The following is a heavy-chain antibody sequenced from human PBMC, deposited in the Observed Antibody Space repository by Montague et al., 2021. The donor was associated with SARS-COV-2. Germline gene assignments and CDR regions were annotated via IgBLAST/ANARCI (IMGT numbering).Heavy chain of an antibody. J-gene: IGHJ3*02. V-gene: IGHV4-39*01. CDR1: GGSFSGYY. CDR2: IYYSGST. CDR3: ARFPTSYYYDSKAAPATPDAFDI. Sequence: SETLSLTCAVYGGSFSGYYWGWIRQPPGKGLEWIGSIYYSGSTYYNPSLKSRVTISVDTSKNQFSLKLSSVTAADTAVYYCARFPTSYYYDSKAAPATPDAFDIWGKGKRVTVSS. D-gene: IGHD3-22*01.